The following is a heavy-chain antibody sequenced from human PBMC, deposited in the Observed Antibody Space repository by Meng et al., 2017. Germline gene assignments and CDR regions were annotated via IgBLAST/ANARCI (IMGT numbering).Heavy chain of an antibody. V-gene: IGHV1-3*01. Sequence: ASVKVSCKASGYTFTSYAMHWVRQAPGQRLEWMGWINAGNGNTKYSQKFQGRVTITRDTSASTAYMELSSLRSEDTAVYYCAAERPPIWYSSGWYSLDYWGQGTLVTVSS. D-gene: IGHD6-19*01. J-gene: IGHJ4*02. CDR3: AAERPPIWYSSGWYSLDY. CDR2: INAGNGNT. CDR1: GYTFTSYA.